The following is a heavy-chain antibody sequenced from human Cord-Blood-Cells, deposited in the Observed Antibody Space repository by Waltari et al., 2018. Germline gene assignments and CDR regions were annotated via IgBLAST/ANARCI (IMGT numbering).Heavy chain of an antibody. D-gene: IGHD1-7*01. CDR2: IKSKTDGGTT. CDR3: TTGLLELLDY. V-gene: IGHV3-15*01. J-gene: IGHJ4*02. Sequence: EVQLVESGGGLVKPGGTLRLSCAASGCTFSKAWMNWACQAPGKGLEWVGRIKSKTDGGTTDYAAPVKGRFTISRDDSKNTLYLQMNSLKTEDTAVYYCTTGLLELLDYWGQGTLVTVSS. CDR1: GCTFSKAW.